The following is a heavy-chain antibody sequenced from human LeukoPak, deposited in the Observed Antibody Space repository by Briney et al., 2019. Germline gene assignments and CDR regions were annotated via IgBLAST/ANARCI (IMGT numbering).Heavy chain of an antibody. Sequence: PGGSLRLSCSASGFTFSNYAMSWVRQAPGKGLEWVSALTGGGGPYYADSVKGRLSISRDNSKNTLYLQMNSLRAEDTGVYYCAKVIALDTSMGIFDHWGQGTLVTVSS. CDR1: GFTFSNYA. CDR3: AKVIALDTSMGIFDH. CDR2: LTGGGGP. D-gene: IGHD5-18*01. V-gene: IGHV3-23*01. J-gene: IGHJ4*02.